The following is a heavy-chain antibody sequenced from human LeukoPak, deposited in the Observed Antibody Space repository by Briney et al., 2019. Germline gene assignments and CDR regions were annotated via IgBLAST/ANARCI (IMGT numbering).Heavy chain of an antibody. CDR3: ARLSSSWSTYFDY. CDR2: INPNSGGT. J-gene: IGHJ4*02. Sequence: ASVTVSFKASGYTFTAHHIHWVRQAPGQGLEWMGWINPNSGGTNYAQNFQGRVTMTRDTSISTVHMELSRLKSDDTAVYYCARLSSSWSTYFDYWGQGTLVTVSS. D-gene: IGHD6-13*01. CDR1: GYTFTAHH. V-gene: IGHV1-2*02.